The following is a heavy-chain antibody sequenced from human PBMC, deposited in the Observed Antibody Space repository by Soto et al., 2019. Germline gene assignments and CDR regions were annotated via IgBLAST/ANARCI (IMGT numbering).Heavy chain of an antibody. CDR3: ARQGGDCGGDCYAPLDY. CDR2: ISSSSSTI. J-gene: IGHJ4*02. V-gene: IGHV3-48*02. D-gene: IGHD2-21*02. Sequence: EGQLVESGGGLVQPGGSLRLSCAASGFTFSSYSMNWVRQAPGKGLEWVSYISSSSSTIYYADSVKGRFTISRDNAKNSLYLQMNSLRDEDTAVYYCARQGGDCGGDCYAPLDYWGQGTLVTVSS. CDR1: GFTFSSYS.